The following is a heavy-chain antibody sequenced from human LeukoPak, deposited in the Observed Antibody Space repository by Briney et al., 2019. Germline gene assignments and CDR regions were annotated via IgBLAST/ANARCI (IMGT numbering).Heavy chain of an antibody. CDR1: GGSVSTIDYY. CDR3: ARDRHKYNYDGSGYPPY. J-gene: IGHJ4*02. D-gene: IGHD3-22*01. CDR2: VYYSGST. Sequence: SETLSLTCTVSGGSVSTIDYYWGWIRQPPGKGLEWIGSVYYSGSTYYNAPLKSRVTISVDTSKNQFSLKLSAVTAADTAVYYFARDRHKYNYDGSGYPPYWGQGTWVTVSS. V-gene: IGHV4-39*07.